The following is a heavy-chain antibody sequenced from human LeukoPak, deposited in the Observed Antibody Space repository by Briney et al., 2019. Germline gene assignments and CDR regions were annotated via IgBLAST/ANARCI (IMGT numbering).Heavy chain of an antibody. V-gene: IGHV1-8*03. J-gene: IGHJ3*02. CDR2: MNPNSGNT. CDR3: ARRYYYDSSGYYYDLTPGEAFDI. CDR1: GYTFTSYD. Sequence: ASVKGSCKASGYTFTSYDINWVRQATGQGLEWMGWMNPNSGNTGYAQKFQGRVTITRNTSISTAYMELSSLRSEDTAVYYCARRYYYDSSGYYYDLTPGEAFDIWGQGTMVTVSS. D-gene: IGHD3-22*01.